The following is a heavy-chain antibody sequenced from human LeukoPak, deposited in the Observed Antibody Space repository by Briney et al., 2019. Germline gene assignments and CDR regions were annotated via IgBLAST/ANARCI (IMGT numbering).Heavy chain of an antibody. J-gene: IGHJ4*02. CDR2: IRQDGGLT. CDR3: ARDGRFLEWSPGEY. V-gene: IGHV3-7*03. CDR1: ELTFTGYW. D-gene: IGHD3-3*01. Sequence: GGSLRLSCAASELTFTGYWMNWVRQAPGKGLQWVGNIRQDGGLTHYSDSVKGRFTISRDNAKRSLYLQMNSLRPEDTAVYYCARDGRFLEWSPGEYWGQGTLVTVSS.